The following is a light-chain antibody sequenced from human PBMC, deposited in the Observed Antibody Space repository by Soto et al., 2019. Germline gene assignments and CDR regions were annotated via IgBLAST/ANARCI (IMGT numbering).Light chain of an antibody. Sequence: DIQMTQSPSSLSASVGDRVSITYRASQGISNYLAWYQQKPGKVPKRLIYGASTLQSGVPSRFSGSGSGTDFTLTISSLQVEDVATYYCQKYVSAPFTFGPGTKVDVK. J-gene: IGKJ3*01. V-gene: IGKV1-27*01. CDR3: QKYVSAPFT. CDR2: GAS. CDR1: QGISNY.